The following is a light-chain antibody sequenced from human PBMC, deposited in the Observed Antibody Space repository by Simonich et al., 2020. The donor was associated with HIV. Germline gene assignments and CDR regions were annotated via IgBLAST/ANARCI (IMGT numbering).Light chain of an antibody. V-gene: IGKV1-5*03. Sequence: DIQMTQSPSTLSGSVGDRVTITCRASQSISSWLAWYQQKPGKAPKLLIYKASSLERGVPSRFSGSGSGTEFTLTIASLQPDDSATYYCQQYNSYWTFGQGTKVEIK. J-gene: IGKJ1*01. CDR1: QSISSW. CDR3: QQYNSYWT. CDR2: KAS.